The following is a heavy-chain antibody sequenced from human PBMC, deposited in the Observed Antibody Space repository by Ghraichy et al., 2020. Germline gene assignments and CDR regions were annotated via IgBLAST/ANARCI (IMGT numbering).Heavy chain of an antibody. CDR2: ISGSGGST. CDR1: GFTFSSYA. CDR3: AKDRGMAAAGTLNWFDP. J-gene: IGHJ5*02. Sequence: LTCAASGFTFSSYAMSWVRQAPGKGLEWVSAISGSGGSTYYADSVKGRFTISRDNSKNTLYLQMNSLRAKDTAVYYCAKDRGMAAAGTLNWFDPWGQGTLVTVSS. V-gene: IGHV3-23*01. D-gene: IGHD6-13*01.